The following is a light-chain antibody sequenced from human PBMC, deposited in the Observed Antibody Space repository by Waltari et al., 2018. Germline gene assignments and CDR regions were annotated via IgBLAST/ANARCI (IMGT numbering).Light chain of an antibody. CDR3: SSYTTSSAPGV. Sequence: QSALPQPASVSGSPGQSITISCSGTDSDVGAYDFVSWYQQPPGKAPHLIIYEVSNRPSGISNRFSASKSGNTASLTISGLQAEDEADYYCSSYTTSSAPGVFGTGTRVTVL. CDR2: EVS. V-gene: IGLV2-14*01. CDR1: DSDVGAYDF. J-gene: IGLJ1*01.